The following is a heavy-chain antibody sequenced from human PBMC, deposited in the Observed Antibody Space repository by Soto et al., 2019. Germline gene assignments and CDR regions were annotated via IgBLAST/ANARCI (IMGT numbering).Heavy chain of an antibody. CDR2: IYYSGST. CDR3: AKDGGFQQLVNGMDV. D-gene: IGHD6-6*01. V-gene: IGHV4-61*01. J-gene: IGHJ6*02. Sequence: QVQLQESGPGLVKPSETLSLTCTVSGGSGSSGSYYWSWIRQPPGKGLEWLGYIYYSGSTNYNPSIKRRVSISVDTSKNQFFLKLSSVTAAGTDVYYCAKDGGFQQLVNGMDVLRQGTTVTV. CDR1: GGSGSSGSYY.